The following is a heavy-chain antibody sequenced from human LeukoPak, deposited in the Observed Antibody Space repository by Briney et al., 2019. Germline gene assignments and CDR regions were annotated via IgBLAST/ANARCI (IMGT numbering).Heavy chain of an antibody. CDR2: IHYTGST. Sequence: SETLSLTCTVSGGSITGHYWSWIRQPPGKGLEWIGYIHYTGSTNYNPSLNSRITMSVDTPNNQFSLRLTSVTATDTAVYYCVRLQAVGAEEFDPWGERARVTLS. CDR1: GGSITGHY. CDR3: VRLQAVGAEEFDP. J-gene: IGHJ5*02. D-gene: IGHD3-16*01. V-gene: IGHV4-59*11.